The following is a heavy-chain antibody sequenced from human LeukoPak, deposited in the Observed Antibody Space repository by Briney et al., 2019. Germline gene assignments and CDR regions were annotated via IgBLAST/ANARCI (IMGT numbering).Heavy chain of an antibody. J-gene: IGHJ4*02. CDR3: RRGGKQWLAGTYFDY. CDR2: IIPIFGTA. Sequence: SVTVSCTASGGTFSSYAISWVRQAPGQGLEWMGGIIPIFGTANYAQKFQARVKLTADKSTSTAYMELASLISEAPAVACGRRGGKQWLAGTYFDYWGQGTLVTVSS. CDR1: GGTFSSYA. V-gene: IGHV1-69*06. D-gene: IGHD6-19*01.